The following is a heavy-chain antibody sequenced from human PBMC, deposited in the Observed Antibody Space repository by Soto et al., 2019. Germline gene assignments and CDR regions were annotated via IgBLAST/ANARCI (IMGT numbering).Heavy chain of an antibody. J-gene: IGHJ6*02. CDR3: GRQPGHCGSTTCFGYYSVDV. Sequence: SETLSLTCTVSGGSISSGGYYWSWIRQHPGKGLEWIGYIYYSGSTYYNPSLKSRVTISVDTSKNQLSLRLSSVTAADTAVYYCGRQPGHCGSTTCFGYYSVDVWGQGTTVTVSS. D-gene: IGHD2-2*01. V-gene: IGHV4-31*03. CDR2: IYYSGST. CDR1: GGSISSGGYY.